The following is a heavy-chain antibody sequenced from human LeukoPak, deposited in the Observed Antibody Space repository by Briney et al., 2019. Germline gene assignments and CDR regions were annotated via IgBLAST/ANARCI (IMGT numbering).Heavy chain of an antibody. CDR2: IYYSGST. J-gene: IGHJ3*02. CDR3: ARVRSSSWYVEGAFDI. CDR1: GGSIRSSSYY. Sequence: SETLSLTCTVSGGSIRSSSYYWSWIRQPPGKGLEWIGYIYYSGSTNYNPSLKSRVTISVDTSKNQFSLKLSSVTAADTAVYYCARVRSSSWYVEGAFDIWGQGTMVTVSS. V-gene: IGHV4-61*01. D-gene: IGHD6-13*01.